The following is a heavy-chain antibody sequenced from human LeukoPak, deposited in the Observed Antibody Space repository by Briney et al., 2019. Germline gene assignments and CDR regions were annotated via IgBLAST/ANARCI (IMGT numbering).Heavy chain of an antibody. D-gene: IGHD6-13*01. V-gene: IGHV3-74*03. CDR2: INSDGTGT. J-gene: IGHJ4*02. Sequence: PGDSLRLSCEVSGFTFRTYWMHWVRQAPGKGLVWVSCINSDGTGTMYADSVKGRFTVSRDNAKNTLYLQMNSLRAEDTAVYYCARDDLSWYSGIDYWGQGVLVTVSS. CDR3: ARDDLSWYSGIDY. CDR1: GFTFRTYW.